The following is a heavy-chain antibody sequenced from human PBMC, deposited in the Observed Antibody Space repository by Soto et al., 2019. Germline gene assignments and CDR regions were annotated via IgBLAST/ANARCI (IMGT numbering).Heavy chain of an antibody. Sequence: GGSLRLSCAASGFSFSSYAISWVRQAPGKGLEWVSSIGGRGGSTYYADSVKGRSTISRDNSKNTVYLQMNSLRVEDTAVYYCAKQGDYDFWSSSNNWLDPWGQGTLVTVSS. CDR2: IGGRGGST. J-gene: IGHJ5*02. CDR3: AKQGDYDFWSSSNNWLDP. V-gene: IGHV3-23*01. D-gene: IGHD3-3*01. CDR1: GFSFSSYA.